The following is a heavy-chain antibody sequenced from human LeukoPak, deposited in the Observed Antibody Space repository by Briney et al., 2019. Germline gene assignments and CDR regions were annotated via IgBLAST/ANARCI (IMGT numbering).Heavy chain of an antibody. J-gene: IGHJ3*02. V-gene: IGHV1-69*04. D-gene: IGHD6-19*01. CDR2: IIPILGIA. CDR3: ARYLISAVAGTKPDAFDI. Sequence: ASVKVSCKASGGTFSSYAISWVRQAPGQGLEWMGRIIPILGIANYAQKFQGRVTITADKSTSTAYMELSSLRSEDTAVCYCARYLISAVAGTKPDAFDIWGQGTMVTVSS. CDR1: GGTFSSYA.